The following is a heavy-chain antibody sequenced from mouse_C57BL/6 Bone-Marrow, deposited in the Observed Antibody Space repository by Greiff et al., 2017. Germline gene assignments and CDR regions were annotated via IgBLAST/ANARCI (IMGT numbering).Heavy chain of an antibody. Sequence: QVQLQQSGAELVKPGASVKLSCKASGYTFTSYWMQWVKQRPGQGLEWIGEIDPSDSYTNYNQKFKGKATLTVDTSSSTAYMQLSSLTSEDSAVYYCARYTFAYWGQGTLVTVSA. CDR3: ARYTFAY. CDR1: GYTFTSYW. CDR2: IDPSDSYT. J-gene: IGHJ3*01. V-gene: IGHV1-50*01.